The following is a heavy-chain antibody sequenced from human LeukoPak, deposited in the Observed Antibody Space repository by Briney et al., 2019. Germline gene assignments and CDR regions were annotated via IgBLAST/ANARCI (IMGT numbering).Heavy chain of an antibody. D-gene: IGHD2-2*01. CDR1: GFTFSSYA. Sequence: GGSLRLSCAASGFTFSSYAMSWVRQAPGKGLEWVSAISGSGGSTYYADSVKGRFTISRDNSKNTLYLQMNSLRAEDTAVYYCAKAATDIVVVPAAYFDYWGQGTLVTVSS. CDR3: AKAATDIVVVPAAYFDY. CDR2: ISGSGGST. V-gene: IGHV3-23*01. J-gene: IGHJ4*02.